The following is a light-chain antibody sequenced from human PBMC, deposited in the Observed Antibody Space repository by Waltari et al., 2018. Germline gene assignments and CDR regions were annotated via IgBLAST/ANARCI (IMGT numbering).Light chain of an antibody. CDR3: QQSYSTPYT. Sequence: DIQMTQSPFSLSASVGDRVTITCRASQSISSYLNWYQQEPGKAPKLLIYAASSLQSGVPSRFSSSGSGTDFTINISSLQPEDFATYYCQQSYSTPYTFGHGTKLEIK. J-gene: IGKJ2*01. V-gene: IGKV1-39*01. CDR1: QSISSY. CDR2: AAS.